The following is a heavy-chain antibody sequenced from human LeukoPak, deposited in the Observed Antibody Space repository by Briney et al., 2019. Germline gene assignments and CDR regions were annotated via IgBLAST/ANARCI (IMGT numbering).Heavy chain of an antibody. CDR1: GFPFSSSG. CDR3: AKDKSSGWLTEYFQH. V-gene: IGHV3-23*01. Sequence: PGGSLRLSCATSGFPFSSSGMSWVRQAPGKGLEWVSAISGSGGSTYYADSVKGRFTISRDNSKNTLYLQMNSLRAEDTAVYYCAKDKSSGWLTEYFQHWGQGTLVTVSS. J-gene: IGHJ1*01. CDR2: ISGSGGST. D-gene: IGHD6-19*01.